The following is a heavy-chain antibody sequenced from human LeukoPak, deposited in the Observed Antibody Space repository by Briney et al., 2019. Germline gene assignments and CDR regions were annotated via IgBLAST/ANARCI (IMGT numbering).Heavy chain of an antibody. V-gene: IGHV3-48*03. Sequence: GGSLRLSCAASGFIFSSFEMNWVRQPPGGGLEWVSHIRQIGDIKYADSVEGRLTISRGNAKNSQYLQMTSLRAVYTAVYYCARSSGSYRPFDSWGQGTLVTVS. CDR3: ARSSGSYRPFDS. D-gene: IGHD3-22*01. J-gene: IGHJ4*02. CDR1: GFIFSSFE. CDR2: IRQIGDI.